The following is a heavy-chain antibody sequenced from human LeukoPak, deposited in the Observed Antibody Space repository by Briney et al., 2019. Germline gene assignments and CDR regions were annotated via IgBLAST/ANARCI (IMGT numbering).Heavy chain of an antibody. J-gene: IGHJ4*02. D-gene: IGHD2-2*01. CDR3: ARAASDCSSTSCYDEGIDY. CDR2: IYHSGST. Sequence: SETLSLTCAVSGGSISSSNWWSWVRQPPGKGLERIGEIYHSGSTNYNPSLKSRVTISVDKSKNQFSLKLSSVTAADTAVYYCARAASDCSSTSCYDEGIDYWGQGTLVTVSS. CDR1: GGSISSSNW. V-gene: IGHV4-4*02.